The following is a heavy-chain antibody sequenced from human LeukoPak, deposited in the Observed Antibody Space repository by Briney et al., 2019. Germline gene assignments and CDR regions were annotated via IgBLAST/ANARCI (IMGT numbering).Heavy chain of an antibody. CDR2: TYYRSKWYN. CDR1: GDSVSSNSAA. J-gene: IGHJ6*02. D-gene: IGHD6-6*01. V-gene: IGHV6-1*01. CDR3: ARDREAVGSSLVGQIYGMDV. Sequence: SQTLSLTCAISGDSVSSNSAAWNWIRQSPSRGLEWLGRTYYRSKWYNDYAASVKSRITINPDTSKNQFSLQLNSVTPEDTAVYYCARDREAVGSSLVGQIYGMDVWGQGTTVTVSS.